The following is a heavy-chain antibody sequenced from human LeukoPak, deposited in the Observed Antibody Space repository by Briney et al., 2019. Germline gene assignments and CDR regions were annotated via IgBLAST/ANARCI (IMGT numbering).Heavy chain of an antibody. D-gene: IGHD3-22*01. CDR1: GGTFSSYA. Sequence: GSSVKVSCKASGGTFSSYAISWVRQAPGQGLEWMGRIIPILGIANYAQKFQGRVTITADKSTSTAYMELSSLRSEDTAVYYCARGYDSSGYYYYYGMDVWGQGTTVTVSS. CDR2: IIPILGIA. V-gene: IGHV1-69*04. J-gene: IGHJ6*02. CDR3: ARGYDSSGYYYYYGMDV.